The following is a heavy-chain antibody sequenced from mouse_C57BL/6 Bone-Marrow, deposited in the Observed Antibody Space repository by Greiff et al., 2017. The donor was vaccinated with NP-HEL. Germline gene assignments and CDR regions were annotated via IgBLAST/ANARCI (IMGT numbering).Heavy chain of an antibody. Sequence: EVKLVESGGGLVKPGGSLKLSCAASGFTFGSYAMSWVRQTPEKRLEWVATISDGGSYTYYPDNVKGRFTISRDNAKNNLYLQMSHLKSEDTAMYYCARDKVYYDYDGAYWGQGTLVTVSA. J-gene: IGHJ3*01. D-gene: IGHD2-4*01. V-gene: IGHV5-4*01. CDR2: ISDGGSYT. CDR3: ARDKVYYDYDGAY. CDR1: GFTFGSYA.